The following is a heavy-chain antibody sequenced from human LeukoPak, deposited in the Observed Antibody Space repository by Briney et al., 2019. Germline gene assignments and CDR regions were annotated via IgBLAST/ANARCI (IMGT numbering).Heavy chain of an antibody. Sequence: GGSLRLSCAASGFTFSTYMMNWVRQAPGKGLEWVSYINSNSRTIYYADSVKGRFTVSRDNAKNSLYLQMNSLRDEDTAVYYCARDPTISGSYSDYWGQGTLVTVSS. CDR1: GFTFSTYM. CDR2: INSNSRTI. J-gene: IGHJ4*02. V-gene: IGHV3-48*02. CDR3: ARDPTISGSYSDY. D-gene: IGHD1-26*01.